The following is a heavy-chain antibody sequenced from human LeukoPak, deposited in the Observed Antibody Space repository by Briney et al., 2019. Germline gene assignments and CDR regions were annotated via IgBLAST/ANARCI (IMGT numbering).Heavy chain of an antibody. CDR2: IYSGGNT. D-gene: IGHD2-21*02. Sequence: GGSLRLSCAASGFTVSSNYMSWVRQAPGKGLEWVSVIYSGGNTYYADSVKGRFTISRDNSKNTLYLQMNSLRPEDTALYHCAKEVDCPSDCLFFHSWGQGTLVTVSS. J-gene: IGHJ4*02. V-gene: IGHV3-53*05. CDR1: GFTVSSNY. CDR3: AKEVDCPSDCLFFHS.